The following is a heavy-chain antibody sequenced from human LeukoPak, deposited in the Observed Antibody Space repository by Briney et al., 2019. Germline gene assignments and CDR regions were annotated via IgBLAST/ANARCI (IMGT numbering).Heavy chain of an antibody. D-gene: IGHD3-22*01. CDR1: GYTLTELS. CDR3: ATGGKYYYDSSGYDY. Sequence: ASVKVSCKVSGYTLTELSMHWVRQAPGKGLEGMGGFDPEDGETIYAQKFQGRVTMTEDTSTDTAYMELSSLRSEDTAVYYCATGGKYYYDSSGYDYWGQGTLVTVSS. V-gene: IGHV1-24*01. CDR2: FDPEDGET. J-gene: IGHJ4*02.